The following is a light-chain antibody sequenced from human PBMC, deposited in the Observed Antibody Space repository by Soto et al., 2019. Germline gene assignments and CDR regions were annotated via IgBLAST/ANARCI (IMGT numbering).Light chain of an antibody. J-gene: IGKJ5*01. V-gene: IGKV3-15*01. CDR2: CAS. Sequence: EIVMTQSPATLSVSPGERATLSCRASQSVSGNLAWYQQKPGQAPRLLIYCASTRATGIPARFSGSGCGTEFTLTLTSRQSEDFAVYYCQQYHNWTPITFGQGTRLEIK. CDR1: QSVSGN. CDR3: QQYHNWTPIT.